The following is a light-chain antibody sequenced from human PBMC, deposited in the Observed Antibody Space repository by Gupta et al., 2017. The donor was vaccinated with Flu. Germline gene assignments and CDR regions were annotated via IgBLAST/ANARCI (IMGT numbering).Light chain of an antibody. CDR1: QLLLQSDRMTY. Sequence: TSSQLLLQSDRMTYMYWYLQKPGQPPHLLMYEDSNRFSGVPERLSGSGSVTDFTLLISSVQAEDVVVYYCMQNLHFPYTFGQGTKLEIK. V-gene: IGKV2D-29*01. J-gene: IGKJ2*01. CDR3: MQNLHFPYT. CDR2: EDS.